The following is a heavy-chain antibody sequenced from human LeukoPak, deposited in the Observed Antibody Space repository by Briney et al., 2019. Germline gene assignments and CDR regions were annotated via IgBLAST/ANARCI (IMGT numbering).Heavy chain of an antibody. CDR1: GFTFSTFA. V-gene: IGHV3-74*01. Sequence: PGGSLRLSCVASGFTFSTFAMIWVRQPPGKGLVWVSRINSDGRSTSYADSVKGRFTISRDNAKNTLYLQMNSLRAEDTAVYYCARETYSTSSGADYYYMDVWGKGTTVTVSS. J-gene: IGHJ6*03. CDR2: INSDGRST. CDR3: ARETYSTSSGADYYYMDV. D-gene: IGHD6-6*01.